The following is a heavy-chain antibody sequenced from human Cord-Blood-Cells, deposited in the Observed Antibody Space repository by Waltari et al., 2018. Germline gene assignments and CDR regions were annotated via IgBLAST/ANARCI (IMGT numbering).Heavy chain of an antibody. CDR1: GGSISSSSYY. J-gene: IGHJ6*02. Sequence: QLQLQESGPGLVKPSETLSLTCTVSGGSISSSSYYWGWIRQSPGKGLEGIGSISYSGSTYLHPSLKRRVTISVDTSKNQFSLKLSSVTAADTAVYYCARGSGSYYYYYYYGMDVWGQGTTVTVSS. CDR2: ISYSGST. D-gene: IGHD1-26*01. V-gene: IGHV4-39*01. CDR3: ARGSGSYYYYYYYGMDV.